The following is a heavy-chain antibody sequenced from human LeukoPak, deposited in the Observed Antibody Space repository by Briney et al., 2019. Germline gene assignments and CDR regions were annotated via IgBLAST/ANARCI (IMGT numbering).Heavy chain of an antibody. Sequence: GASVKVSCKASGYTFTSYDINWVRQATGQGLEWMGWMNPNSGNTGYAQKFQGRVTMTRNTSISTAYMELSSLRSEDTAVYYCARAYWGYYYYYGMDVWGKGTTVTVSS. CDR3: ARAYWGYYYYYGMDV. D-gene: IGHD3-16*01. CDR1: GYTFTSYD. CDR2: MNPNSGNT. J-gene: IGHJ6*04. V-gene: IGHV1-8*01.